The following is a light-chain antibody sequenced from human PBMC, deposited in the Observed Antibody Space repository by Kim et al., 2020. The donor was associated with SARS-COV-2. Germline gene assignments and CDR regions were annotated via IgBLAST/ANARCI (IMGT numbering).Light chain of an antibody. Sequence: PGQRVTISCSGSSSNIGSNTVNWYQQLPGTAPTLLIYSNDGRSSGVPDRFSGSKSGTSASLAISGLQSEDEATYYCASWDANLKGVFGGGTQLTVL. CDR2: SND. V-gene: IGLV1-44*01. CDR3: ASWDANLKGV. CDR1: SSNIGSNT. J-gene: IGLJ3*02.